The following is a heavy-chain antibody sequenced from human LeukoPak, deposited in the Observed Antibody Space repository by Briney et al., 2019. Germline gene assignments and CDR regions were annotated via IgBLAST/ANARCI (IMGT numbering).Heavy chain of an antibody. CDR3: ASSGWYEGGVY. J-gene: IGHJ4*02. D-gene: IGHD6-19*01. V-gene: IGHV4-39*02. CDR2: IYYSGST. CDR1: GGSISNTNYY. Sequence: SETLSLTCTVSGGSISNTNYYWGWIRQPPGKGLEWIRTIYYSGSTYYNPSLKSRVTISVDTSKNHFSLKLSSVTAADTAVYYCASSGWYEGGVYWGQGTLVTVSS.